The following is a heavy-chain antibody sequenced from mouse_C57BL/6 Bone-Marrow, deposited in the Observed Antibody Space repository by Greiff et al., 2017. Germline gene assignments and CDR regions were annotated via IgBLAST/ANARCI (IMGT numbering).Heavy chain of an antibody. CDR2: IDPETGGT. Sequence: QVHVKQSGAELVRPGASVTLSCKASGYTFTDYEMHWVQQTPVHGLEWIGAIDPETGGTAYNQKFKGKAILTAAKSSSTAYMELRSLTSEDSAVYYCTRVPYCYGSVDYWGQGTTLTVSS. D-gene: IGHD1-1*01. CDR1: GYTFTDYE. CDR3: TRVPYCYGSVDY. V-gene: IGHV1-15*01. J-gene: IGHJ2*01.